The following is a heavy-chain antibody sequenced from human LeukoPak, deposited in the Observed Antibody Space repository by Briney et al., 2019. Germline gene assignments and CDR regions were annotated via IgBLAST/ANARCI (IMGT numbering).Heavy chain of an antibody. V-gene: IGHV4-39*01. D-gene: IGHD1-26*01. CDR3: AYSGSYGHLGY. CDR2: IYSSVST. CDR1: GGSISSNAYY. Sequence: SETLSLTCTVSGGSISSNAYYWAWIRQPPGKGLEWIGSIYSSVSTYYNPSLKSRVTISVDTSKNQFSLRLSSVTAADTALYYCAYSGSYGHLGYWGQGTLVTVSS. J-gene: IGHJ4*02.